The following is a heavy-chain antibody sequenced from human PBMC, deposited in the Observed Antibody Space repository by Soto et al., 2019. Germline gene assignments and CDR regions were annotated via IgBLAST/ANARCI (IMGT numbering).Heavy chain of an antibody. CDR1: GASVSDGY. Sequence: SETLSLTCTVSGASVSDGYWSWIRQPPGKELEWIGFMYFGGSFNYNPSLTGRVTISVETSKNQFSMTMTSVTAADTAVYYCARVPGPWGQGTLVTVSS. V-gene: IGHV4-59*02. D-gene: IGHD7-27*01. CDR3: ARVPGP. J-gene: IGHJ5*02. CDR2: MYFGGSF.